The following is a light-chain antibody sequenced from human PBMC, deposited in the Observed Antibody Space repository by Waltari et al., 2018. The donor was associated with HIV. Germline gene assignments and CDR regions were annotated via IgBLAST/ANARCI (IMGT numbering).Light chain of an antibody. CDR1: NIGTKN. V-gene: IGLV3-21*02. CDR2: DDS. J-gene: IGLJ3*02. Sequence: SYFLTQPPSVSVAPGQTARITCGGNNIGTKNMHWYQQRPGQAPFLVVSDDSDRPSDIPERFSGSNSANTATLSISRVEAGDEADYYWQVWDYNSDRWVFGGGTKLTVL. CDR3: QVWDYNSDRWV.